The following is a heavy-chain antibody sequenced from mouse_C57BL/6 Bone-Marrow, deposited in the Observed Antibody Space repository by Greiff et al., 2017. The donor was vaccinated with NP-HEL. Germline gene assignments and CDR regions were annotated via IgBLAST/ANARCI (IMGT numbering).Heavy chain of an antibody. D-gene: IGHD1-1*01. J-gene: IGHJ1*03. CDR2: IYPGGGYT. CDR1: GYTFTNYW. CDR3: ARKNYGSSYWYWYFDV. V-gene: IGHV1-63*01. Sequence: VQLQQSGAELVRPGTSVKMSCKASGYTFTNYWIGWAKQRPGHGLEWIGDIYPGGGYTNYNEKFKGKATLTADKSSSTAYMQFSSLTSEDSAIYYCARKNYGSSYWYWYFDVWGTGTTVTVSS.